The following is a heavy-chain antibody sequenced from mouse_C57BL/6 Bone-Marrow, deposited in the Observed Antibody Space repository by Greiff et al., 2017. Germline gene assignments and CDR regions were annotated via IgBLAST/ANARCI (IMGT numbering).Heavy chain of an antibody. J-gene: IGHJ2*01. CDR3: TRRRLIYYDGSSVFYFDY. CDR2: IYPGNSDT. CDR1: GYTFTSYW. D-gene: IGHD1-1*01. Sequence: EVQLQESGTVLARPGASVKMSCKTSGYTFTSYWMHWVKQRPGQGLEWIGAIYPGNSDTSYNQKFKGKAKLTAGTSAITAYMELSSLTIEDSAVYDWTRRRLIYYDGSSVFYFDYWGQGTTLTVSS. V-gene: IGHV1-5*01.